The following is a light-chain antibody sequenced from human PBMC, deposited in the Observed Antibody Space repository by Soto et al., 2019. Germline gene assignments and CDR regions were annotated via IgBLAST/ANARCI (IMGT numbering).Light chain of an antibody. CDR3: KQYNNWPPIT. CDR1: QSIRSD. Sequence: EVGMTQSPANLSVSAGEGGNLXCRARQSIRSDLGWYQQKTGKAPRLLIYDESTRATGIQARLSGSGSGKEFILNISSLQSEDFGVYYCKQYNNWPPITFGQGTRLEIK. V-gene: IGKV3D-15*01. CDR2: DES. J-gene: IGKJ5*01.